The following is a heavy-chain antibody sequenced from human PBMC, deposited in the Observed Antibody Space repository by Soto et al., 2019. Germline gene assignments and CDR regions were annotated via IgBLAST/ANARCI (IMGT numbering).Heavy chain of an antibody. J-gene: IGHJ4*02. CDR2: IYYSGST. D-gene: IGHD1-26*01. Sequence: QVQLKESGPGLVKPSQTLSLTCTVSGGSISRGGYYCSWIRQQPGKGLEWIGYIYYSGSTYYNPSLNSRVTISVDTSKNQFSLKLSSVTAADTAVYYCARTPLLWGQGTLVTVSS. CDR1: GGSISRGGYY. CDR3: ARTPLL. V-gene: IGHV4-31*03.